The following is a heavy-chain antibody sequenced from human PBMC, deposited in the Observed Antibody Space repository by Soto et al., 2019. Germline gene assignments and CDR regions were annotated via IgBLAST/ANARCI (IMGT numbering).Heavy chain of an antibody. Sequence: EVQLVESGGGLVQPGRSLRLSCAASGFTFDDYAMHWVRQGPGKGLEWVSSISWNSGNLGYADSVKGRFTICRDNAKNYLYLQMNSLRGEDTALYYCAKGASTTVFAFNDYWGQGTLVTVSS. D-gene: IGHD4-17*01. J-gene: IGHJ4*02. V-gene: IGHV3-9*01. CDR2: ISWNSGNL. CDR1: GFTFDDYA. CDR3: AKGASTTVFAFNDY.